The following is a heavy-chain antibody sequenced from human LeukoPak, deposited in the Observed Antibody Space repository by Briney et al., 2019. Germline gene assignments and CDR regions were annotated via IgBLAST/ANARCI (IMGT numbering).Heavy chain of an antibody. Sequence: GGSLRLSCAASGFTVSSNYMNWVRQAPGKGLEWVSIIYSGGSTYYADSVKGRFTISRGNSKNTLYLQMNSLRVEDTAVYYCARTDYSHFDYWGQGTLVTVSS. D-gene: IGHD3-16*01. CDR2: IYSGGST. V-gene: IGHV3-66*02. CDR1: GFTVSSNY. J-gene: IGHJ4*02. CDR3: ARTDYSHFDY.